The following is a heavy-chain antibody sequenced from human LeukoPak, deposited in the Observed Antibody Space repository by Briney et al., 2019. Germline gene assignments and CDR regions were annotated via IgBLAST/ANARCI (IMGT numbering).Heavy chain of an antibody. CDR3: AREPLWFGEPIPYLDY. J-gene: IGHJ4*02. Sequence: PGGSLRLSCAASGFTFSSYSMNWVRQAPGKGLEWVSSISSSSSYIYYADSVKGRFTISRDNAKNSLYLQMNSLRAEDTAVYYCAREPLWFGEPIPYLDYWGQGTLVTVSS. D-gene: IGHD3-10*01. V-gene: IGHV3-21*01. CDR1: GFTFSSYS. CDR2: ISSSSSYI.